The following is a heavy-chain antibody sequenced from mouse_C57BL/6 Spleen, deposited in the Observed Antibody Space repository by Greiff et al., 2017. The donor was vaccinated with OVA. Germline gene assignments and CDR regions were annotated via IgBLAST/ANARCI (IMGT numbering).Heavy chain of an antibody. CDR2: ISNGGGST. J-gene: IGHJ3*01. D-gene: IGHD4-1*01. CDR3: ARQGLLTGSFPFAY. Sequence: DVQLVESGGGLVQPGGSLKLSCAASGFTFSDYYMYWVRQTPEKRLEWVAYISNGGGSTYYPDTVKGRFTISRDNAKNTLYLQMSRLKSEDTAMYYCARQGLLTGSFPFAYWGQGTLVTVSA. CDR1: GFTFSDYY. V-gene: IGHV5-12*01.